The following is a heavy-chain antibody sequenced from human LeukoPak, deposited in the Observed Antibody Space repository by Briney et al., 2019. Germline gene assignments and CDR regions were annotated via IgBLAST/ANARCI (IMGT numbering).Heavy chain of an antibody. CDR1: GYTFTSSG. D-gene: IGHD5-12*01. Sequence: ASVKVSCKASGYTFTSSGISWVRQAPGQGLESMGWISTYNGNTNYAQKLQGRVAMTTDTSTSTAYMELRSLRSDDTAFYYCARTGGYDPQQAFDIWGQGTMVTVSS. V-gene: IGHV1-18*01. CDR3: ARTGGYDPQQAFDI. CDR2: ISTYNGNT. J-gene: IGHJ3*02.